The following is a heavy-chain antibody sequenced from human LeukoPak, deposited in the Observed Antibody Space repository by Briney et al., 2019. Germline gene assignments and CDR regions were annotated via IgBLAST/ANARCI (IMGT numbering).Heavy chain of an antibody. CDR2: IIPILGIA. CDR3: AREKDFGVVISPRYYYYYMDV. J-gene: IGHJ6*03. D-gene: IGHD3-3*01. Sequence: SVKVSCKASGGTFSSYTISWVRQAPGQGLECMGRIIPILGIANYAQKFQGRVTITADKSTSTAYMELSSLRSEDTAVYYCAREKDFGVVISPRYYYYYMDVWGKGTTVTVSS. V-gene: IGHV1-69*04. CDR1: GGTFSSYT.